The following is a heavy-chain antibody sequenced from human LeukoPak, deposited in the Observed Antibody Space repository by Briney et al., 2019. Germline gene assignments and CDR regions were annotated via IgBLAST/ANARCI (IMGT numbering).Heavy chain of an antibody. V-gene: IGHV4-39*07. J-gene: IGHJ5*02. CDR3: ARDEGGSTRPPPAYNWFDP. D-gene: IGHD1-1*01. CDR1: GGSISSSSYY. CDR2: IYYSGST. Sequence: SETLSLTCTVSGGSISSSSYYWGWIRQPPGKGLEWIGSIYYSGSTYYNPSLKSRVTISVDTSKNQFSLKLSSVTAADTATYYCARDEGGSTRPPPAYNWFDPWGQGTPVTVSS.